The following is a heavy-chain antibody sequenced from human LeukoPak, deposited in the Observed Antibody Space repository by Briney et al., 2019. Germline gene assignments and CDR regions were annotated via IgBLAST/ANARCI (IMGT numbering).Heavy chain of an antibody. V-gene: IGHV1-2*02. J-gene: IGHJ6*03. CDR1: GYTFTGYY. CDR2: INPNSGGT. CDR3: ARAGAVTIFGVVIPYYYYYYMDV. D-gene: IGHD3-3*01. Sequence: ASVKVSCKASGYTFTGYYMHWVRQAPGQGLEWMGWINPNSGGTNYAQKFQGRVTMTRDTSISTAYMEPSRLRSDDTAVYYCARAGAVTIFGVVIPYYYYYYMDVWGKGTTVTVSS.